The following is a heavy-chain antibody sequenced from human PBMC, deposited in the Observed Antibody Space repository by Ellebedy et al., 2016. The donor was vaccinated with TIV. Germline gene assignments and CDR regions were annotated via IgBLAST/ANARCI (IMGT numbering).Heavy chain of an antibody. D-gene: IGHD3-16*01. J-gene: IGHJ3*01. CDR1: GGTFSNSA. CDR2: TFPFLGIT. V-gene: IGHV1-69*04. CDR3: AQNLGNYVGAFHV. Sequence: SVKVSXXASGGTFSNSALNWVRQAPGQGLEWMGRTFPFLGITNYAQKFQGRITITADKSTGTVYMQLSSLRSEDTAIFYCAQNLGNYVGAFHVWGQGTTVTVSA.